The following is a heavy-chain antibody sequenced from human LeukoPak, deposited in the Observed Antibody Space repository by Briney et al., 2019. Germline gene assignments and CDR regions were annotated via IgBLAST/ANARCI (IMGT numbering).Heavy chain of an antibody. J-gene: IGHJ5*02. V-gene: IGHV3-48*03. D-gene: IGHD6-19*01. CDR1: GFTFSSFE. Sequence: PGGSLRLSCAASGFTFSSFEMNWVRQAPGKGLEWISYINNMGNTIHYADSVKGRFTISRDNAKNSLYLQMNSLRAEDTAGYYCARARRIAVTGPFLAPWGQGALVTVSS. CDR3: ARARRIAVTGPFLAP. CDR2: INNMGNTI.